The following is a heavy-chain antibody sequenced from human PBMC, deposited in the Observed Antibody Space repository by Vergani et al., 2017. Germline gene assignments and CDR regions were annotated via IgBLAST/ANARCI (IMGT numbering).Heavy chain of an antibody. CDR2: ISGSGGST. V-gene: IGHV3-23*01. J-gene: IGHJ6*03. CDR1: GFTFSSYA. CDR3: AREEGSGWYGYYYMDV. Sequence: EVQLLESGGGLVQPGGSLRLSCAASGFTFSSYAMSWVRQAPGKGLEWVSAISGSGGSTYYADSVKGRFTISRDNSKNTLYLQMNSLRAEDTAVYYCAREEGSGWYGYYYMDVWGKGTTVTVSS. D-gene: IGHD6-19*01.